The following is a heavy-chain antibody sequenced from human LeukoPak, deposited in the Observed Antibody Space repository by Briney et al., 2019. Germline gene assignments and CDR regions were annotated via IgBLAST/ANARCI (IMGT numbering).Heavy chain of an antibody. V-gene: IGHV1-69*04. CDR3: ARDWVMITFGGVNPWFDP. J-gene: IGHJ5*02. Sequence: SVKVSCKASGGTFSSYAISWVRQAPGQGLEWMGRIIPILGIANYAEKFQGRVTITADKSTSTAYMELSSLRSEDTAVYYCARDWVMITFGGVNPWFDPWGQGTLVTVSS. CDR2: IIPILGIA. CDR1: GGTFSSYA. D-gene: IGHD3-16*01.